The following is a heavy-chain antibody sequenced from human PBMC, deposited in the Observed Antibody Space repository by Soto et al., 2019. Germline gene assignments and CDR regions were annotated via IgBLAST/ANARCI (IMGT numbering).Heavy chain of an antibody. CDR1: GYPFTDYA. J-gene: IGHJ5*02. CDR2: INPLNGNT. Sequence: QVQLVQSGAEVKKPGASVKVSCKASGYPFTDYAIHWVRQAPGQRPEWMGWINPLNGNTKYSQTFRGRVTISRGTSATTAYMELRGLRSEDTAVYYCARQMVRGVDWFDPWGQGTLVTVSS. V-gene: IGHV1-3*01. D-gene: IGHD3-10*01. CDR3: ARQMVRGVDWFDP.